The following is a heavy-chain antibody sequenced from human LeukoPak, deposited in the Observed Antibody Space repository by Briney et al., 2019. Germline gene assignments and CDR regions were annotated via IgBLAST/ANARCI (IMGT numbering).Heavy chain of an antibody. D-gene: IGHD5-18*01. CDR3: ARGYSYGYPRWYFDL. V-gene: IGHV4-59*01. CDR1: GGSISTYY. J-gene: IGHJ2*01. CDR2: IYYSGST. Sequence: SETLSLTCTVSGGSISTYYWSWIRQLPGKGLEWIGYIYYSGSTNYNPSLKSRVTISVDTSKNQFSLELSSVTAADTAVYYCARGYSYGYPRWYFDLWGRGTLVTVSS.